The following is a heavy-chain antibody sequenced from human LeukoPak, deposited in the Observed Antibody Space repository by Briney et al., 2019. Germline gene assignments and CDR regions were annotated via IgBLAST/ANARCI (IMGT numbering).Heavy chain of an antibody. CDR3: ARDLYYYYYYMDV. V-gene: IGHV1-2*02. J-gene: IGHJ6*03. CDR2: INPNSGGT. CDR1: GYTFTGYY. Sequence: GASVKVSCKASGYTFTGYYMHWVRQAPGQGLEWMGWINPNSGGTNYAQKFQGRVTMTRDTSISTAYMELSRLRSDDTAVYYCARDLYYYYYYMDVWGKGTTVTISS.